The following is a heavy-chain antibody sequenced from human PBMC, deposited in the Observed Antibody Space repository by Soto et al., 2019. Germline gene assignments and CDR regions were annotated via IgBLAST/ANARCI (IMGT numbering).Heavy chain of an antibody. CDR2: FYYTGST. CDR1: GGSVSSEHYY. J-gene: IGHJ4*02. CDR3: AGGTDGKKVAY. D-gene: IGHD5-12*01. V-gene: IGHV4-61*03. Sequence: QVQLQESGPGLVKSSETLSLTCTVSGGSVSSEHYYWNWIRQPPGKGLEWIGYFYYTGSTNYNPPLESRLTMSVDMSKDPFSLKLSSVTAADTAVYYCAGGTDGKKVAYWGQGTLVTVSS.